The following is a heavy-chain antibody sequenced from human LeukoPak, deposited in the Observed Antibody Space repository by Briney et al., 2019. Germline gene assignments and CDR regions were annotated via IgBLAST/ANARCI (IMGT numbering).Heavy chain of an antibody. Sequence: ASVKVSCTASGYTFTDYYIHWVRQAPGQGLEWMGWVNPKSGGTNYAQRFQGRVTMTRYTSITTAYMELGSLSSDDTAVYYCARRDSVRLGELSWEHYYFDYWVQGTLVTVSS. J-gene: IGHJ4*02. CDR1: GYTFTDYY. CDR2: VNPKSGGT. D-gene: IGHD3-16*02. V-gene: IGHV1-2*02. CDR3: ARRDSVRLGELSWEHYYFDY.